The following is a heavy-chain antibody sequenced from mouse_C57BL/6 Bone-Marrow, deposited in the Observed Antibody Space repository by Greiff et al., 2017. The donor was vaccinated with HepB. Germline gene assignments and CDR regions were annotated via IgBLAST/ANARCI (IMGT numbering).Heavy chain of an antibody. CDR1: GFNIKDDY. V-gene: IGHV14-4*01. CDR2: IDPENGDT. D-gene: IGHD2-4*01. CDR3: TTYYDYDFAWFAY. J-gene: IGHJ3*01. Sequence: EVKLMESGAELVRPGASVKLSCTASGFNIKDDYMHWVKQRPEQGLEWIGWIDPENGDTEYASKFQGKATITADTSSNTAYLQLSSLTSEDTAVYYCTTYYDYDFAWFAYWGQGTLVTVSA.